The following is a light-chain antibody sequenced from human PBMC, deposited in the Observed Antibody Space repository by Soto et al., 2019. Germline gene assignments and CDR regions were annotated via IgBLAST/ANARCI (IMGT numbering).Light chain of an antibody. J-gene: IGKJ1*01. CDR2: DAS. CDR1: QSVSSQ. V-gene: IGKV3-15*01. Sequence: VMTQSPATLSVSPGGRPTLGCRASQSVSSQLAWYQQKLAQAPRLLXYDASTRATGIPARFSGSGSGTEFTPTISSLQSEDFAVYYCQQYKYWPPITFGQGTKVDIK. CDR3: QQYKYWPPIT.